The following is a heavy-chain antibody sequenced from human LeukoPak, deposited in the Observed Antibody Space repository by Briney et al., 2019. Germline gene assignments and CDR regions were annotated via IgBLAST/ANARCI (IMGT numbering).Heavy chain of an antibody. J-gene: IGHJ4*02. Sequence: GGSLRLSCAASGFTFSSYNMNWVRQAPGKGLEWVSSISSSSSYIYYADSVKGRFTISRDNSKNTLYLQMNSLRAEDTAVYYCARGIAVAGTYFDYWGQGTLVTVSS. CDR1: GFTFSSYN. D-gene: IGHD6-19*01. V-gene: IGHV3-21*01. CDR2: ISSSSSYI. CDR3: ARGIAVAGTYFDY.